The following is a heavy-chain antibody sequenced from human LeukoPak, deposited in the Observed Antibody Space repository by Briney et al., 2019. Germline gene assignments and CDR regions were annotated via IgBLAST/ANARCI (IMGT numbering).Heavy chain of an antibody. CDR1: GGTFSSYA. D-gene: IGHD3-9*01. Sequence: SVKVSCKASGGTFSSYAISWVRQAPGQGLEWMGGIIPIFSTANYAQKFQGRVTITADKSTSTAYMELSSLRSEDTAVYYCARGDILTGYRYYFDYWGQGTLVTVSS. J-gene: IGHJ4*02. CDR3: ARGDILTGYRYYFDY. CDR2: IIPIFSTA. V-gene: IGHV1-69*06.